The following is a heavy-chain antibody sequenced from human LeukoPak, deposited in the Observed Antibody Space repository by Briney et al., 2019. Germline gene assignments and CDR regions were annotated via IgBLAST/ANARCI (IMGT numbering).Heavy chain of an antibody. D-gene: IGHD3-10*01. J-gene: IGHJ4*02. Sequence: SETLSLTCTVSGDSVSIYYWSWIRQPPGKGLEWIGYIYYRGNTNYNPSLKSRVTMAVDTSKNQFSLKVSSVTAADTAVYYCAREGAEVRGVLVKYYFDYWGQGALVTVSS. CDR2: IYYRGNT. V-gene: IGHV4-59*02. CDR1: GDSVSIYY. CDR3: AREGAEVRGVLVKYYFDY.